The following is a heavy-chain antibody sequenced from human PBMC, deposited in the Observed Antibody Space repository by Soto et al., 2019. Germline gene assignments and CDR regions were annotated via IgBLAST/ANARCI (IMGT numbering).Heavy chain of an antibody. CDR3: ARDKLLGSTVGYYFDY. CDR2: IWYDGSNK. D-gene: IGHD2-15*01. V-gene: IGHV3-33*01. J-gene: IGHJ4*02. CDR1: GFTFSSYG. Sequence: GGSLRLSCAASGFTFSSYGMHWVRQAPGKGLEWVAVIWYDGSNKYYADTVKGRFTISRDNSKNTLYLQMNSLRAEDMAVYYCARDKLLGSTVGYYFDYWGQGTLVTVSS.